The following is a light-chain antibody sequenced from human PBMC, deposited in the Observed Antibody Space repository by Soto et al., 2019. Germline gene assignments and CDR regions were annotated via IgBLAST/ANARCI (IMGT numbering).Light chain of an antibody. CDR2: GAS. V-gene: IGKV3-20*01. CDR3: QQYDSSPRYT. J-gene: IGKJ2*01. Sequence: IVLTQSPGTLSLSPGKRATLSCRASQSVTSSYLAWYQQKPGQAPRLLIYGASTRATGIPDRFSGSGSGTEFTLTISGLEPEDFGVYYCQQYDSSPRYTFGQGTKLEIK. CDR1: QSVTSSY.